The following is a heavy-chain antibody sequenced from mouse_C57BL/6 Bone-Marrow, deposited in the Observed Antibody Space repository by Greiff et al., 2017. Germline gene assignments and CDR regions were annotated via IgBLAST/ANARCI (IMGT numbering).Heavy chain of an antibody. CDR2: IDPASGNT. CDR1: GFTFKNTY. D-gene: IGHD2-4*01. CDR3: ASDYQGYFDV. V-gene: IGHV14-3*01. J-gene: IGHJ1*03. Sequence: VQLKQSVAELVRPGASVKLSCTASGFTFKNTYMHWVKQRPEQGLEWIGRIDPASGNTKYDQKFQGKATITADKSSNTAYLQLSSLTSEDTAIYYCASDYQGYFDVWGTGTTVTVSS.